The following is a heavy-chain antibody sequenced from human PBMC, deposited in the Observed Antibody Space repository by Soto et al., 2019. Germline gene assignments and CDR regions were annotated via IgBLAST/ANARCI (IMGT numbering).Heavy chain of an antibody. Sequence: QVQLVQSGAEVKKPGASVKVSCKASGYSFTSYTMHWVRQAPGQRLEWMEWINAGNGITKYSQKFQGRVTITRDKSASIAYTELSSLRSEDTAVYYCARDGVSTRPIDYWGQGTLVTVSS. V-gene: IGHV1-3*01. CDR3: ARDGVSTRPIDY. J-gene: IGHJ4*02. D-gene: IGHD2-8*01. CDR2: INAGNGIT. CDR1: GYSFTSYT.